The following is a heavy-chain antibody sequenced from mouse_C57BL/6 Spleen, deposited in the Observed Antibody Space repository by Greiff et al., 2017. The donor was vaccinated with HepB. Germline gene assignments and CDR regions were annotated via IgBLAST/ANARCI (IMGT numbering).Heavy chain of an antibody. D-gene: IGHD2-1*01. V-gene: IGHV14-4*01. CDR1: GFNIKDDY. CDR3: TRGCYGKHYAMDY. J-gene: IGHJ4*01. Sequence: EVQLQESGAELVRPGASVKLSCTASGFNIKDDYMHWVKQRPEQGLEWIGWIDPENGDTEYASKFQGKATITADTSSNTAYLQLSSLTSEDTAVYYCTRGCYGKHYAMDYWGQGTSVTVAS. CDR2: IDPENGDT.